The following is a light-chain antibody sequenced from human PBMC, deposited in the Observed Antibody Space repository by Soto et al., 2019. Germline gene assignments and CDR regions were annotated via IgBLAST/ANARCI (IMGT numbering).Light chain of an antibody. V-gene: IGKV1-6*01. Sequence: IQMTQSPSSLCASVVDRVTITLLASQSIVRNLNWYQQKPGKAPELMIYTESNLESGVPSRFSGSGSGTDFTLTISSLQPEDFATYYCLQDYNYPLTFGGGTKVDNK. CDR3: LQDYNYPLT. J-gene: IGKJ4*01. CDR2: TES. CDR1: QSIVRN.